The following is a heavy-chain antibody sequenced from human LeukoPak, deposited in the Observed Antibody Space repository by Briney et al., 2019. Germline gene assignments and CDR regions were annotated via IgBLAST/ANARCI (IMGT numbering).Heavy chain of an antibody. CDR2: IYSGGST. CDR1: GFTVSSNY. J-gene: IGHJ5*02. D-gene: IGHD2-2*01. V-gene: IGHV3-66*02. CDR3: ARDYCSSTSCYEDWFDP. Sequence: PGGSLRLSCAASGFTVSSNYVSWVRQAPGKGLEWVSVIYSGGSTYYADSVKGRFTISRDNSKNTLYLQMNSLRAEDTAVYYCARDYCSSTSCYEDWFDPWGQGTLVTVSS.